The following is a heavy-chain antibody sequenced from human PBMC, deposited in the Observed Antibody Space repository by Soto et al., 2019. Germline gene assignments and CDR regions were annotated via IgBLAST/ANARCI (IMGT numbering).Heavy chain of an antibody. CDR1: GFTFSDDY. V-gene: IGHV3-11*06. Sequence: PGGSLRLSCAASGFTFSDDYMTWIRQAPGKGLEWVSYYVDSVKGRFTISRDNAKNSLYLQMNSLRAEDTAVYYCARDHYYYYGMDVWGQGTTVTVSS. J-gene: IGHJ6*02. CDR3: ARDHYYYYGMDV.